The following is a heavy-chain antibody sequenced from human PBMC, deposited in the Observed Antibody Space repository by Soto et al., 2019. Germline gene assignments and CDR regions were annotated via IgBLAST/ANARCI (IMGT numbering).Heavy chain of an antibody. Sequence: ASVKVSCKASGYTFTSYVISWVRQAPGQGLEWMGWISAYNGDTNYAQKLQGRVTMTTDTSTSTAYMELRSLRSDDTAVYYCAREAYYDFWSGYIMVNYYGMDVWGQGTTVTVSS. J-gene: IGHJ6*02. V-gene: IGHV1-18*01. D-gene: IGHD3-3*01. CDR3: AREAYYDFWSGYIMVNYYGMDV. CDR2: ISAYNGDT. CDR1: GYTFTSYV.